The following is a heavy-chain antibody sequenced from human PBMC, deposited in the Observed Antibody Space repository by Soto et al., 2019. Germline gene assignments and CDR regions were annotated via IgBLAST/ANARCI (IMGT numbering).Heavy chain of an antibody. D-gene: IGHD6-19*01. CDR2: IIPILGIA. J-gene: IGHJ4*02. CDR1: GGTFSSYT. CDR3: ARDYAQSSGWHGY. Sequence: QVQLVQSGAEVKKPGSSVKVSCKASGGTFSSYTISWVRQAPGQGLEWMGRIIPILGIANYAQKFQGRVTITADKSTSTAYMELSSLRSEDTAVYYCARDYAQSSGWHGYWGQGTLVTVSS. V-gene: IGHV1-69*08.